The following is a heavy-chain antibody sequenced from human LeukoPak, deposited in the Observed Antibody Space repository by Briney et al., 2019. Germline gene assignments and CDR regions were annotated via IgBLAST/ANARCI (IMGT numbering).Heavy chain of an antibody. Sequence: GGSLRLSCAASGFTFSIYSMNWVRQAPGKGLEWVSSISHSSRNTYYADSVKGRFTISRDNAKNSLYLQMNSLRAEDTAVYYCAMDINLGYWGQGTLVTVSS. D-gene: IGHD2-2*03. J-gene: IGHJ4*02. CDR3: AMDINLGY. CDR1: GFTFSIYS. CDR2: ISHSSRNT. V-gene: IGHV3-21*01.